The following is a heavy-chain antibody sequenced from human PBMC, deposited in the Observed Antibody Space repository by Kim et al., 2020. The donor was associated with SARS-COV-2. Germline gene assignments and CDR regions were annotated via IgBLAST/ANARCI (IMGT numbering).Heavy chain of an antibody. CDR3: ARDRLYGSGSFYFDY. D-gene: IGHD3-10*01. Sequence: PSLKSRVTTSVDTSKNRFSLKLSSVTAADTAVYYCARDRLYGSGSFYFDYWGQGTLVPVSS. J-gene: IGHJ4*02. V-gene: IGHV4-31*02.